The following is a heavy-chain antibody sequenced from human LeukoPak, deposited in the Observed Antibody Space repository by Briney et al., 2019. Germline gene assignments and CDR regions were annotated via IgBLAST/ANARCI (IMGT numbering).Heavy chain of an antibody. Sequence: GASVRVSCTASGGTFTIYAISWVRQAPGQGLEWMGGVIPIFGTANYTQKFQGRVTITADESTSTAYMELSSLRSEDTAVYYCARVAPTTMVRGVIEYYFDYGGQGTLITVS. CDR1: GGTFTIYA. CDR3: ARVAPTTMVRGVIEYYFDY. D-gene: IGHD3-10*01. V-gene: IGHV1-69*13. CDR2: VIPIFGTA. J-gene: IGHJ4*02.